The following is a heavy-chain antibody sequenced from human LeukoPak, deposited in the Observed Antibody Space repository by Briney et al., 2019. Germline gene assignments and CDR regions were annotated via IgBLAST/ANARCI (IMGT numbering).Heavy chain of an antibody. Sequence: PGRSLRLSCAASGFTFSSYGMHWVRQAPGKGLEWVAVISYDGSNKNYADSAKGRFTISRDNSKNTLYLQMNSLRAEDTAVYYCARDIVVVPTYYFDYWGQGTLVTVSS. J-gene: IGHJ4*02. D-gene: IGHD2-2*01. CDR1: GFTFSSYG. CDR2: ISYDGSNK. CDR3: ARDIVVVPTYYFDY. V-gene: IGHV3-30*03.